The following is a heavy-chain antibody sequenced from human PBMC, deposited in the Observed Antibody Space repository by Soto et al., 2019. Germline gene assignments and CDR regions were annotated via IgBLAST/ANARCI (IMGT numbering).Heavy chain of an antibody. CDR3: AREAADRFLEWFRRYYMDV. CDR2: ISSSGSTI. V-gene: IGHV3-11*01. D-gene: IGHD3-3*01. J-gene: IGHJ6*03. Sequence: GGSLRLSCAASGFTFSDYYMSWIRQAPGKGLEWVSYISSSGSTIYYADSVKGRFTISRDNAKNSLYLQMNSLRAEDTAVYYCAREAADRFLEWFRRYYMDVWGKGTTVTVSS. CDR1: GFTFSDYY.